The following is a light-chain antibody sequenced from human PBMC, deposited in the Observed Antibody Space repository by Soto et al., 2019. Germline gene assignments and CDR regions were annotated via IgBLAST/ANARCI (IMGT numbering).Light chain of an antibody. CDR1: SGRSTYI. CDR3: ETWDSHTLI. V-gene: IGLV4-60*03. Sequence: QLVLTQSSSASASLGSSVKLTCTLSSGRSTYIIAWHQQQPGKAPQFLMKVEGSGSYNRGSGVPDRFSGSTSASVRYITIYNLESEDEAGYYCETWDSHTLIFGGGTKLTVL. J-gene: IGLJ2*01. CDR2: VEGSGSY.